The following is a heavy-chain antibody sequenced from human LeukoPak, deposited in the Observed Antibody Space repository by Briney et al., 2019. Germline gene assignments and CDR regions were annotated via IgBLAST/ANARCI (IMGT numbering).Heavy chain of an antibody. Sequence: GGSLRLSCAPSLYNSSIFWKSSVRDAPGGGGEGVANIKQDGNKKYYVDSVKGRFTISRDNAKNSLYLQMKSLRAEDTAVYYCARDLVGGDYWGQGTLVTVSS. CDR2: IKQDGNKK. CDR1: LYNSSIFW. D-gene: IGHD3-16*01. J-gene: IGHJ4*02. V-gene: IGHV3-7*01. CDR3: ARDLVGGDY.